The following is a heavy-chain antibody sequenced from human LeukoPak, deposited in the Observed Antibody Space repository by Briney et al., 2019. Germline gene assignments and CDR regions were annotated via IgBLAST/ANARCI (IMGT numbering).Heavy chain of an antibody. CDR2: TYYRSKWYN. D-gene: IGHD3/OR15-3a*01. V-gene: IGHV6-1*01. J-gene: IGHJ4*02. CDR1: GDSVSSNSAT. CDR3: ARGRGLGLPFDS. Sequence: SQTLSLTCGISGDSVSSNSATWTWIRQSPSRGLEWLGRTYYRSKWYNDYAVSVKSRITINPDTSKNQFSLQLKSVTPEDMAAYYCARGRGLGLPFDSWGQGTLVTVSS.